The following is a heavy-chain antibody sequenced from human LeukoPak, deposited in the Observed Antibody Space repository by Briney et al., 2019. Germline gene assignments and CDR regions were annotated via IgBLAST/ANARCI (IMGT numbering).Heavy chain of an antibody. J-gene: IGHJ4*02. D-gene: IGHD2-21*02. CDR1: GFTFITSG. V-gene: IGHV1-58*02. CDR2: IVVGKGKV. Sequence: SVKVSCKASGFTFITSGMHWVRQARGQRPEWIGWIVVGKGKVNYAERFQGRVTITRDMSASTVYMELSSLRSDDTAVYYCAASRDCGSDTCYRSSDYWGQGTLVTVPS. CDR3: AASRDCGSDTCYRSSDY.